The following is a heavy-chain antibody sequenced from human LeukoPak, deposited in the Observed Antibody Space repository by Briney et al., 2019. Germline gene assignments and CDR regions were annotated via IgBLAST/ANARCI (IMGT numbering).Heavy chain of an antibody. J-gene: IGHJ4*02. CDR1: GFSFSTYG. Sequence: GGSLRLSCAASGFSFSTYGIHWVRQAPGKGLEWVAFIWDDGSKKYYADSVKGRFTISRDNSKNTMYLQMNSLRAEDTAMYYCARDGGFCPSTICRYRVDYWAQGTVLTASS. CDR2: IWDDGSKK. CDR3: ARDGGFCPSTICRYRVDY. V-gene: IGHV3-33*01. D-gene: IGHD2-2*01.